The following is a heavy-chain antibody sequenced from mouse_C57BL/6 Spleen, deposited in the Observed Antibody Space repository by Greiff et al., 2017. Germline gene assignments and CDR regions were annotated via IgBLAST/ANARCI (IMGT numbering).Heavy chain of an antibody. CDR2: IDPNSGGT. D-gene: IGHD2-4*01. Sequence: VQLQESGAELVKPGASVKLSCKASGYTFTSYWMHWVKQRPGRGLEWIGRIDPNSGGTKYNEKFKSKATLTVDKPSSTAYMPLSSLTSEDSAVYDCARSPHYDWDAMDYWGQGTSVTVSS. CDR3: ARSPHYDWDAMDY. V-gene: IGHV1-72*01. CDR1: GYTFTSYW. J-gene: IGHJ4*01.